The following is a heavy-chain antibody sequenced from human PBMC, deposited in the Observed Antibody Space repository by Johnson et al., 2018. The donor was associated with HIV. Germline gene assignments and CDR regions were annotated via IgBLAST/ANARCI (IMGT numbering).Heavy chain of an antibody. D-gene: IGHD3-10*01. V-gene: IGHV3-13*01. Sequence: VQLVESGGGLVQPGGSLRLSCAASGFTFSSYDMHWVRQATGKGLEWVSAIGTAGDTYYPGSVKGRFTITRENAKNSLYLQMNSLRVGDTAVYYCARSDKWFGESDAFDIWGQGTMVTVSS. CDR2: IGTAGDT. CDR3: ARSDKWFGESDAFDI. J-gene: IGHJ3*02. CDR1: GFTFSSYD.